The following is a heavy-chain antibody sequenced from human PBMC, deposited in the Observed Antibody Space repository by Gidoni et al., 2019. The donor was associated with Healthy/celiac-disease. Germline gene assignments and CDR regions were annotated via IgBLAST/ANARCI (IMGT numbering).Heavy chain of an antibody. D-gene: IGHD4-17*01. CDR1: GYTLTELS. J-gene: IGHJ6*02. V-gene: IGHV1-24*01. CDR3: APVTVTPYYYYGMDV. CDR2: FDPADAQT. Sequence: QVQLVQSGAEVKKPGASVKVSCKGSGYTLTELSMHWVRQAPGQGLEWMGGFDPADAQTLYTQQSQGRVTLTEDTSTDPAYMELSSLRSEDTAVYYCAPVTVTPYYYYGMDVWGQGTTVTVSS.